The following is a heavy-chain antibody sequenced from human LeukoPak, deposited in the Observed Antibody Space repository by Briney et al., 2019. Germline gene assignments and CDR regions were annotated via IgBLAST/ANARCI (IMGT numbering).Heavy chain of an antibody. CDR2: INPNSGGT. CDR1: GYTFTGYY. J-gene: IGHJ4*02. D-gene: IGHD5-24*01. CDR3: ARDKMATNPLTLPY. V-gene: IGHV1-2*02. Sequence: ASVKVSCKASGYTFTGYYMHWVRQAPGQGLEWMGWINPNSGGTEYAQKFQGRVTMTGDTSISTAYMELSRLKSDDTAVYYCARDKMATNPLTLPYWGQGTLITVSS.